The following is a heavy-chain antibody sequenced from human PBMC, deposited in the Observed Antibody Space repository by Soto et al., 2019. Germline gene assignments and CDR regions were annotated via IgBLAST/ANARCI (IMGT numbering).Heavy chain of an antibody. CDR2: IYASGST. J-gene: IGHJ5*02. CDR3: ARSAIQRGGWFSP. D-gene: IGHD2-21*01. V-gene: IGHV4-4*07. CDR1: DDSLSTYY. Sequence: SETLSLTCNVSDDSLSTYYWSWIRQPAGKGLEWIGRIYASGSTNYNPSLKGRVSMSVDTSKKQFSLRMISVTAADTAMYYCARSAIQRGGWFSPWGQGVLVNVS.